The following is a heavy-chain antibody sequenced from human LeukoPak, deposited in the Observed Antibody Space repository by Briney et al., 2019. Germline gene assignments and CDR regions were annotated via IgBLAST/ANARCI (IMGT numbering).Heavy chain of an antibody. D-gene: IGHD6-19*01. CDR3: ARHSSGWHFDS. Sequence: SETLSLTCSVSGVSVSNHFWSWIRQPPGKGLEWNGCFYYSGGTYFNPSLGSRVTISADPSRNHLSLSLRSLTEAETAVYYCARHSSGWHFDSWGQGALVTVSS. J-gene: IGHJ4*02. V-gene: IGHV4-59*02. CDR1: GVSVSNHF. CDR2: FYYSGGT.